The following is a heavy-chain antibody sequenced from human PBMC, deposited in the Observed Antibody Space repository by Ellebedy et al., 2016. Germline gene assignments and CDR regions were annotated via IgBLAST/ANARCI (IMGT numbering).Heavy chain of an antibody. CDR2: IYYGGST. J-gene: IGHJ4*02. CDR3: ARAAGTYYFDY. D-gene: IGHD6-19*01. CDR1: GGSISSYY. Sequence: SETLSLTCTVSGGSISSYYWSWIRQPPGKGLEWIGYIYYGGSTNYNPSLKSRVTISVDTSKNQFSLKLSSVTAADTAVYYCARAAGTYYFDYWGQGTLVTVSS. V-gene: IGHV4-59*01.